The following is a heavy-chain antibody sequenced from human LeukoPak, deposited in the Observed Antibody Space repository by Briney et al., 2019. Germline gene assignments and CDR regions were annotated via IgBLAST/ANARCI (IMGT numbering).Heavy chain of an antibody. CDR2: INHSGST. CDR3: ARARQRGWELPGRDYYYYYGMDV. D-gene: IGHD1-26*01. CDR1: GGSFSGYY. Sequence: SETLSLTCAVYGGSFSGYYWSWIRQPPGKGLEWIGEINHSGSTNYNPSLKSRVTISVDTSKNQFSLKLSSVTAADTAVYYCARARQRGWELPGRDYYYYYGMDVWGQGTTVTVSS. V-gene: IGHV4-34*01. J-gene: IGHJ6*02.